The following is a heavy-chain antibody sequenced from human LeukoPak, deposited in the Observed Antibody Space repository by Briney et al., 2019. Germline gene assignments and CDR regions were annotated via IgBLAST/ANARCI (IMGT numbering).Heavy chain of an antibody. CDR3: ARIRDPHTLWFGELLPPPDY. CDR2: ISAYNGNT. CDR1: GYTFTSYA. Sequence: ASVKVSCKASGYTFTSYAMHWVRQAPGQRLEWMGWISAYNGNTNYAQKLQGRVTMTTDTSTSTAYMELRSLRSDDTAVYYCARIRDPHTLWFGELLPPPDYWGQGTLVTVSS. V-gene: IGHV1-18*01. J-gene: IGHJ4*02. D-gene: IGHD3-10*01.